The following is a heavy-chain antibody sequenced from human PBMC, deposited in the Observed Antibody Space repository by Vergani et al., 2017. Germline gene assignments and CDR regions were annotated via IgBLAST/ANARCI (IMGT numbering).Heavy chain of an antibody. J-gene: IGHJ5*02. Sequence: QLQLQELGPGLVKPSATLSLPCSVSGASIRSSNYYWGWIRQPPGKGLEWIASIYYSGSTYYNPSLKSRVTISVDTSKNQFSLKLSSVTAADTAVYFCARHSTVEWLVKLGWIDPWGQGILVTVSS. D-gene: IGHD6-19*01. CDR2: IYYSGST. V-gene: IGHV4-39*01. CDR1: GASIRSSNYY. CDR3: ARHSTVEWLVKLGWIDP.